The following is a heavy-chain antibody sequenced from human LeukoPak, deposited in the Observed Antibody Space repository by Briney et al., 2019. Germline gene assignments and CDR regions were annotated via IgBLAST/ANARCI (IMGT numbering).Heavy chain of an antibody. D-gene: IGHD4-23*01. CDR3: VPLRSYGGNPLDY. Sequence: GGSLRLSCAASGFTFSSYAMNWVRQAPGKGLQWVSYISFDCLNIYYADSMKGRFTISRNNAKNSLYLQMNSLRAEDTAVYYCVPLRSYGGNPLDYWGQGTPVTVSS. J-gene: IGHJ4*02. V-gene: IGHV3-48*01. CDR1: GFTFSSYA. CDR2: ISFDCLNI.